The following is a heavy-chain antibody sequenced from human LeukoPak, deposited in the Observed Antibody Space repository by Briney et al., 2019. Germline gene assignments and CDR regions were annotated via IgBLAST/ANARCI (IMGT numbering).Heavy chain of an antibody. D-gene: IGHD3-3*01. CDR3: ANGNGQRFLEWLHETYFDY. CDR1: GFTFSKYA. Sequence: GGSLRLSCAASGFTFSKYAMSWVRQAPGKRLEWVSDICASGDSTRYADSVKGRVTISRDNSKSMLYLQMNSLRAEDTAVYFCANGNGQRFLEWLHETYFDYWGQGTLVTVSS. J-gene: IGHJ4*02. V-gene: IGHV3-23*01. CDR2: ICASGDST.